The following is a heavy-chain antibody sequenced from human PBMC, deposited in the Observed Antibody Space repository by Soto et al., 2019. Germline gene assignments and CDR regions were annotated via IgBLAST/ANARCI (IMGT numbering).Heavy chain of an antibody. CDR2: IYHSGST. CDR3: AVGLLSNFDY. V-gene: IGHV4-30-2*01. J-gene: IGHJ4*02. D-gene: IGHD5-18*01. Sequence: KSSETLSLTCAVSGGSISSGGYSWSWIRRPPGKGLEWIGYIYHSGSTYYNPSLKSRVTISVDRSKNQFSLKLSSVTAADTAVYYCAVGLLSNFDYWGQGTLVTVSS. CDR1: GGSISSGGYS.